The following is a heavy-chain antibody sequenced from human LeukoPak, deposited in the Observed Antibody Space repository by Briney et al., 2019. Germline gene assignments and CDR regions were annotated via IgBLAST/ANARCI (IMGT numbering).Heavy chain of an antibody. CDR2: IIPILGIA. V-gene: IGHV1-69*04. CDR3: AREEMATRNFDY. CDR1: GGTFSSYA. D-gene: IGHD5-24*01. J-gene: IGHJ4*02. Sequence: ASVKVSCKASGGTFSSYAISWVRQAPGQGLEWMGRIIPILGIANYAQKFQGRVTITADKSTSTAYMELSSLRSEDTAVYYRAREEMATRNFDYWGQGTLVTVSS.